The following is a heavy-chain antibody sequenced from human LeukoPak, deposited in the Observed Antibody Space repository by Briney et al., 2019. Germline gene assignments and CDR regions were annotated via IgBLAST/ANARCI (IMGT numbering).Heavy chain of an antibody. V-gene: IGHV1-2*02. J-gene: IGHJ6*03. CDR3: ASPGSSSSRDYYYYMDV. CDR2: INPNSGGT. CDR1: GYTFTGYY. D-gene: IGHD6-6*01. Sequence: EASVKVSCKASGYTFTGYYMHWVGQAPGQGVEWMGWINPNSGGTNYAQKFQGRVTMTRDTSISTAYMELSRLTSDDTAVYYCASPGSSSSRDYYYYMDVWGKGTTVTVSS.